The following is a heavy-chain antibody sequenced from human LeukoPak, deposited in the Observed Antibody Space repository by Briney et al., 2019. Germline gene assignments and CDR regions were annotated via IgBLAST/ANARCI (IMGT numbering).Heavy chain of an antibody. CDR1: GFTFSSYG. J-gene: IGHJ4*02. V-gene: IGHV3-33*01. Sequence: GGSLRLSCAASGFTFSSYGMNWVRQAPGKGLAWAAAIWYDGSNKYYADSVKGRFTISRDNSKNTLYLQMNSLRAEDTAVYYCARALEMATISLGGFDYWGQGTLVTVSS. CDR3: ARALEMATISLGGFDY. D-gene: IGHD5-24*01. CDR2: IWYDGSNK.